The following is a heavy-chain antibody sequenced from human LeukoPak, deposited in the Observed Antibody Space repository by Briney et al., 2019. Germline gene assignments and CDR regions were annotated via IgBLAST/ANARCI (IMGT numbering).Heavy chain of an antibody. CDR3: AKDDAWLQFGE. V-gene: IGHV3-23*01. CDR1: GFTFSTYS. D-gene: IGHD3-10*01. CDR2: ISPRGDIT. Sequence: PGGSLRLSCAASGFTFSTYSMNWVRQAPGKGLEWVSGISPRGDITYYADSMKGRFTVSRDNFKNTLYLEVISLTAEDTAVYYCAKDDAWLQFGEWSQGTLVTVSS. J-gene: IGHJ4*02.